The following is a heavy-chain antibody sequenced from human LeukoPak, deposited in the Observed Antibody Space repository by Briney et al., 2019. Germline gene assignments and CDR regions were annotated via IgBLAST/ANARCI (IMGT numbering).Heavy chain of an antibody. V-gene: IGHV1-69*13. D-gene: IGHD2-21*02. CDR2: IIPIFGTA. Sequence: GASVKVSCKASGGTFSSYAISWVRQAPGQGLEWMGGIIPIFGTANYAQKFQGRVTITADESTSTAYMELSSLRSEDTAVYYCARGPKIFAGHFVVVTAIRYWGQGTLVTVSS. CDR1: GGTFSSYA. J-gene: IGHJ4*02. CDR3: ARGPKIFAGHFVVVTAIRY.